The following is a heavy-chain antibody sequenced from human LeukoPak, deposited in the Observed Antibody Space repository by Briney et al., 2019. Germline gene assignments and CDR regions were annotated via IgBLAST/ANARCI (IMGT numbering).Heavy chain of an antibody. CDR2: IFVSGST. Sequence: SETLSLTCSVSGGSIRSGRYYWSGPRPPAGKGVEGIGRIFVSGSTDYNLSLESRGPISVDMSENFFSLTLGSVSAADADVYYWAKEVGTVGRHDMDFWGKGTTVTISS. D-gene: IGHD1-7*01. CDR1: GGSIRSGRYY. J-gene: IGHJ6*03. V-gene: IGHV4-61*02. CDR3: AKEVGTVGRHDMDF.